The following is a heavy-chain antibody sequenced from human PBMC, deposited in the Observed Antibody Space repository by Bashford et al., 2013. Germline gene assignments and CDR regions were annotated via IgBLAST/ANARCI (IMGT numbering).Heavy chain of an antibody. V-gene: IGHV1-46*02. D-gene: IGHD6-19*01. J-gene: IGHJ6*02. CDR3: ARSIAGAVAGTWDYYYGMDV. CDR1: GGSFNDYY. Sequence: CGVSGGSFNDYYWSWIRQSPGKGLEWIGEINPSGGSTAYAQKFQGRVTMTGDTSTSTVHMELSSLKSEDTAVYYCARSIAGAVAGTWDYYYGMDVWGQGTTVTVSS. CDR2: INPSGGST.